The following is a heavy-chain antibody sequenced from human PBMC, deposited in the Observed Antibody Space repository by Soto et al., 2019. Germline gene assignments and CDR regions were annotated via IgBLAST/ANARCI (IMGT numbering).Heavy chain of an antibody. Sequence: ASVKVSCKASGYTFTRYYIHWVRQAPGQGLEWMGIVNPSGDNTNYAQKFRGRVTMARDTSTNTVHMELSSLRSEDTAVYFCARELGGTTVNTLFDHWGQGTVVTVSS. CDR1: GYTFTRYY. CDR3: ARELGGTTVNTLFDH. J-gene: IGHJ4*02. D-gene: IGHD4-17*01. CDR2: VNPSGDNT. V-gene: IGHV1-46*01.